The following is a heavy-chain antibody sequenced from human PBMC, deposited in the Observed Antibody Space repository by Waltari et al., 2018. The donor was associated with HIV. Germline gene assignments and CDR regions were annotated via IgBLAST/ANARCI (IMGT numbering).Heavy chain of an antibody. D-gene: IGHD4-17*01. CDR3: ARQPYGDHDFYYYGMDV. Sequence: EVQLVESGGGLVQPGGSLKLSCAASGFTFSGSGMHWVRQAYGKGPEWLGRIRSKASSFATEYAASVKGRVTVSRDDSKNTAYLQMNSLKTEDTAVYYCARQPYGDHDFYYYGMDVWGRGTTVIVSS. CDR1: GFTFSGSG. J-gene: IGHJ6*02. V-gene: IGHV3-73*02. CDR2: IRSKASSFAT.